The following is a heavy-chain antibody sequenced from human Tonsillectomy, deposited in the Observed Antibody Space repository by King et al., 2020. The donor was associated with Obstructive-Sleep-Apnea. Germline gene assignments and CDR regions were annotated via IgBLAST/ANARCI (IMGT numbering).Heavy chain of an antibody. CDR3: ASGRYCSSTSCSLITFGDNDAFDI. CDR2: ISSSSTTI. CDR1: GFTFSSYS. Sequence: VQLVESGGGLVQPGGSLRLSCAASGFTFSSYSMNWVRQAPGKGLEWVSYISSSSTTIYYADSVKGRFTISRDNAKNSLYLQMNSLRAEDTAVYYCASGRYCSSTSCSLITFGDNDAFDIWGQGTMVTVSS. D-gene: IGHD2-2*01. J-gene: IGHJ3*02. V-gene: IGHV3-48*04.